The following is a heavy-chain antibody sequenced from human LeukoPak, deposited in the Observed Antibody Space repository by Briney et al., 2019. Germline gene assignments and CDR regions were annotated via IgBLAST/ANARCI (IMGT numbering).Heavy chain of an antibody. Sequence: PGGSLRLSCAASGFTFSSYGMHWVRQAPGKGLEWVAVISYDGSNKYYADSVKGRFTISRDNSKNTLYLQMNSLRAEDTAVYYCAKEGYYGSGSRHYYYYYGMDVWSKGTTVTVSS. CDR2: ISYDGSNK. J-gene: IGHJ6*04. V-gene: IGHV3-30*18. CDR3: AKEGYYGSGSRHYYYYYGMDV. CDR1: GFTFSSYG. D-gene: IGHD3-10*01.